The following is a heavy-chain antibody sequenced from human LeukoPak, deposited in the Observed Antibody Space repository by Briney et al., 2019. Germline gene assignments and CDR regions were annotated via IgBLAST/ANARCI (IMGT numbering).Heavy chain of an antibody. CDR1: GFTFSSYA. J-gene: IGHJ4*02. D-gene: IGHD3-22*01. Sequence: GGSLRLSCAASGFTFSSYAMSWVRQAPGKGLEWVSAISGSGGSTYYADSVKGRFTISRDNSKNTLYLQMNSLRAEDTAVYYCARAITMIVVVNGYWGQGTLVTVSS. V-gene: IGHV3-23*01. CDR2: ISGSGGST. CDR3: ARAITMIVVVNGY.